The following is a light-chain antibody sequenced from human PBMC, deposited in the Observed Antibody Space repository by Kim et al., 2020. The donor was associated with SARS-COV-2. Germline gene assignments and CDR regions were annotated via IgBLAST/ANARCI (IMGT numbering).Light chain of an antibody. Sequence: ASVGDRVTITCRASQSISSWLAWYQQKPGKAPKLLIYDASILQGGVPSRFTGSGFGTEFTLTISSLQPDDFATYYCQQYNDYLLTFGGGTKVDIK. CDR1: QSISSW. CDR3: QQYNDYLLT. CDR2: DAS. V-gene: IGKV1-5*01. J-gene: IGKJ4*01.